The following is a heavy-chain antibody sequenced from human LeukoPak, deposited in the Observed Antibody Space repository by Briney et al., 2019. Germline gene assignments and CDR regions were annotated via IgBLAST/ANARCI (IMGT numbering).Heavy chain of an antibody. CDR3: VSETTEGY. Sequence: GGSLRLSCAASGFTFSRYWMHWVRQAPGKGLVWVSRINSDGTSTSYADSVKGRFTISRDNGKNTLYLQMNSLRAEDTAVYYCVSETTEGYWGQGNLVTVSS. CDR2: INSDGTST. D-gene: IGHD4-17*01. V-gene: IGHV3-74*01. CDR1: GFTFSRYW. J-gene: IGHJ4*02.